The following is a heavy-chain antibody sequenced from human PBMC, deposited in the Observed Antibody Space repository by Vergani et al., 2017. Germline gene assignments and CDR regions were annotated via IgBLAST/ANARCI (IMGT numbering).Heavy chain of an antibody. Sequence: QVQLVQSGAEVQKPGASVKVSCKASGYTFTGYYMHWVRQAPGQGLEWMGWINPNSGGTNYAQKFQGRVTMTRDTSISTAYMELSRLRSEDTAVYYCATDLWSGHNHPYDYYYYMDVWGKGTTVTVSS. D-gene: IGHD3-3*01. J-gene: IGHJ6*03. CDR3: ATDLWSGHNHPYDYYYYMDV. CDR1: GYTFTGYY. CDR2: INPNSGGT. V-gene: IGHV1-2*02.